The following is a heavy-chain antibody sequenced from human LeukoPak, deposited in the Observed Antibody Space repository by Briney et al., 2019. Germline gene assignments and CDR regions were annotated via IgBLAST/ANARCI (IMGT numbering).Heavy chain of an antibody. V-gene: IGHV1-2*02. Sequence: GASVKVSCKASGYTFTGYYMHWVRQAPGQGLEWMGWINPNSGGTNYAQKFQGRVTMTRDTSISTAYMELSRLRSDDTAVYYCARALLWFGGYLDYWGQGTLVTVSS. CDR2: INPNSGGT. D-gene: IGHD3-10*01. CDR3: ARALLWFGGYLDY. CDR1: GYTFTGYY. J-gene: IGHJ4*02.